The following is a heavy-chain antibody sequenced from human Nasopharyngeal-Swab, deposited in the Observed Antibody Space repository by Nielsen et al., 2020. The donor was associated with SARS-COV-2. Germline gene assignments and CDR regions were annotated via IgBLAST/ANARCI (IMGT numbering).Heavy chain of an antibody. CDR2: INPNSGGT. CDR1: GYTFTGYY. J-gene: IGHJ6*03. CDR3: ARGPYYDFWSGYSSYYYMDG. V-gene: IGHV1-2*04. D-gene: IGHD3-3*01. Sequence: ASVKVSCKASGYTFTGYYMHWVRQAPGQGLEWMGWINPNSGGTNYAQKFQGWVTMTRDTSISTAYMELSRLRSDDTAVYYCARGPYYDFWSGYSSYYYMDGGGKGTTVTLSS.